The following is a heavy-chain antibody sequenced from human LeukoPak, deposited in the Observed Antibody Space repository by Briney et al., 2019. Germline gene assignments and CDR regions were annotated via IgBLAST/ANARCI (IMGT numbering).Heavy chain of an antibody. J-gene: IGHJ5*01. CDR2: IYYSGST. Sequence: SETLSLTCTVSGGSISSYYWSWIRQPPGKGLEWIGYIYYSGSTNYNPSLKSRVTISVDTSKNQFSLKLSSVTAAGTAVYYCARRPRGVIIKSWFDSWGQGTLVTVSS. V-gene: IGHV4-59*01. CDR3: ARRPRGVIIKSWFDS. CDR1: GGSISSYY. D-gene: IGHD3-10*01.